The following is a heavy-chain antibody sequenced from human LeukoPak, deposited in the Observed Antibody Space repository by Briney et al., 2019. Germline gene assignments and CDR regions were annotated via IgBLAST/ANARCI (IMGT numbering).Heavy chain of an antibody. Sequence: SDTLSLTCTVSGGPISSYYWSWTRQPPGKGLEWIGYIYYSGSTNYNPSLKRRVTISVDTSKNQFSLKLSSVTAADTAVYYCARRWFHDAFDIWGQETMVTVSS. CDR3: ARRWFHDAFDI. J-gene: IGHJ3*02. D-gene: IGHD2-15*01. V-gene: IGHV4-59*08. CDR2: IYYSGST. CDR1: GGPISSYY.